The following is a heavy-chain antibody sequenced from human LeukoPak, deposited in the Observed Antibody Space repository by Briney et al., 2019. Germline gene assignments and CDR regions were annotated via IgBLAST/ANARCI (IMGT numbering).Heavy chain of an antibody. Sequence: PGGSLRLSCAASGFSFSNYAMHWVRQAPGKGLEWVAVISKDGGNTHYADSVKGRFTVPRDDSKNTLYLQMNSVRSDDTAVYHCAKIHATGWYDWFFDLWGRGSQVTVCS. V-gene: IGHV3-30-3*02. D-gene: IGHD6-19*01. CDR2: ISKDGGNT. CDR3: AKIHATGWYDWFFDL. CDR1: GFSFSNYA. J-gene: IGHJ2*01.